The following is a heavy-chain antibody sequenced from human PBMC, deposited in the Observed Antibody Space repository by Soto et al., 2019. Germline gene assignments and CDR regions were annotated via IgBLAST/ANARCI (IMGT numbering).Heavy chain of an antibody. D-gene: IGHD6-19*01. V-gene: IGHV3-9*01. J-gene: IGHJ4*02. Sequence: VRLSCAGSGFTFDDYDMHWVRQVPGKGLEWVSGISWNSGRIAYADSVKGRFTISRDNAKNSLYLQMNTLRVADTALYYCAKEIGPNGVAGSGWYGFDYWGQGALVTVSS. CDR2: ISWNSGRI. CDR3: AKEIGPNGVAGSGWYGFDY. CDR1: GFTFDDYD.